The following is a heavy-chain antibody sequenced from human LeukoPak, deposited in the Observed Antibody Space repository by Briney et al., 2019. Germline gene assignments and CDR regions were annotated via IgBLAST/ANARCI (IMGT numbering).Heavy chain of an antibody. CDR1: GFIFTDYW. J-gene: IGHJ6*03. D-gene: IGHD5-24*01. V-gene: IGHV3-7*01. CDR2: IKEDGSEK. Sequence: PGGSLRLSCAASGFIFTDYWMYWVRQAPGRGLAWVANIKEDGSEKNYVDSVKGRFTISRDNAKNSVYLQMNSLRAEDAAVYYCARDRDKDYYYMDVWGKGTTVTVSS. CDR3: ARDRDKDYYYMDV.